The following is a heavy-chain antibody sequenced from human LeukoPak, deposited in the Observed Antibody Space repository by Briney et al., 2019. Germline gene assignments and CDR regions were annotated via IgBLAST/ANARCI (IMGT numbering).Heavy chain of an antibody. CDR1: GYTLTELS. J-gene: IGHJ4*02. Sequence: AASVKVSCKVSGYTLTELSMHWVRQAPGKGLEWMGGFDPEDGETIYAQKFQGRVTMTEDTSTDTVYMELSSLRSEDTAVYYCARDPLEFYGSGSYEDYWGQGTLVTVSS. D-gene: IGHD3-10*01. V-gene: IGHV1-24*01. CDR3: ARDPLEFYGSGSYEDY. CDR2: FDPEDGET.